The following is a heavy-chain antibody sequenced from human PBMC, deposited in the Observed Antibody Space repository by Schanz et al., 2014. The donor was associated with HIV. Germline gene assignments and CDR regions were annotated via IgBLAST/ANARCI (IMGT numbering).Heavy chain of an antibody. CDR2: ISAYNGNT. V-gene: IGHV1-18*01. D-gene: IGHD1-26*01. Sequence: QVQLVQSGAEVKKPGASVRVSCEASGYTFTTYDINWVRQATGQGLEWMGWISAYNGNTNYAQKFQGRLTMTTDTSTSTAYMELRSLRSDDTAVYYCARDRPVIVGATRADGGTDFDYWGQGTLVIVS. J-gene: IGHJ4*02. CDR1: GYTFTTYD. CDR3: ARDRPVIVGATRADGGTDFDY.